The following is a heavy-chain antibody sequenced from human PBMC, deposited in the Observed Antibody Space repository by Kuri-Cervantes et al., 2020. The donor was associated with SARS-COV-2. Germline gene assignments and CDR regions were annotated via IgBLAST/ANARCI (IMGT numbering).Heavy chain of an antibody. Sequence: GGSLRLCCKGSGYSFTSYWIGWGRQMPGKGLEWMGIIYPGDSDTRYSPSFQGQVTISADKSISTAHLQWSSLKASDTAMYYCARFYTYYDFWSGYRTDDAFDIWGQGTMVTVSS. V-gene: IGHV5-51*01. CDR3: ARFYTYYDFWSGYRTDDAFDI. J-gene: IGHJ3*02. CDR2: IYPGDSDT. CDR1: GYSFTSYW. D-gene: IGHD3-3*01.